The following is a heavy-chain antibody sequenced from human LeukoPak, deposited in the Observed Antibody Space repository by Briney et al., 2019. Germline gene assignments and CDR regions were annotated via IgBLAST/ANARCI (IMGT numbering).Heavy chain of an antibody. J-gene: IGHJ5*02. CDR2: IYYSGST. D-gene: IGHD2-15*01. Sequence: PSETLSLTCTVSGGSMSSSSYYWGWIRQPPGKGLEWIGSIYYSGSTYHNPSLKSRVTTSVNTSKNQFSPKLSSVTAVYMAVHFCAREWKIFVVVAATHGSVRSDPWGQGTLVTVSS. V-gene: IGHV4-39*07. CDR3: AREWKIFVVVAATHGSVRSDP. CDR1: GGSMSSSSYY.